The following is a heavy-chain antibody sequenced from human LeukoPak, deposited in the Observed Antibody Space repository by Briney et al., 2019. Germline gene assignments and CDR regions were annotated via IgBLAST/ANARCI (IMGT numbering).Heavy chain of an antibody. Sequence: SQTLSLTCAVSGGSISRGGYSWSWIRQPPGKGLEWIGYIYHSGSTYYNPSLKSRVTISVDRSKDQFSLKLSSVTAADTAVYYCARDRCSSTSCFFDYWGQGTLVTVSS. CDR3: ARDRCSSTSCFFDY. CDR1: GGSISRGGYS. D-gene: IGHD2-2*01. V-gene: IGHV4-30-2*01. CDR2: IYHSGST. J-gene: IGHJ4*02.